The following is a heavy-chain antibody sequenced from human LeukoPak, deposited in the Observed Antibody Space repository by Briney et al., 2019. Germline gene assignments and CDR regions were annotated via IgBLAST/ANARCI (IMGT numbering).Heavy chain of an antibody. Sequence: GASVKVSCKASGGTFSSYAISWVRQAPGQGLEWMGGIIPIFGTANYAQKFRGRVTITTDESTSTAYMELSSLRSEDTAVYYCASSPVKRGSSHAFDIWGQGTMVTVSS. CDR1: GGTFSSYA. CDR2: IIPIFGTA. CDR3: ASSPVKRGSSHAFDI. V-gene: IGHV1-69*05. J-gene: IGHJ3*02. D-gene: IGHD1-26*01.